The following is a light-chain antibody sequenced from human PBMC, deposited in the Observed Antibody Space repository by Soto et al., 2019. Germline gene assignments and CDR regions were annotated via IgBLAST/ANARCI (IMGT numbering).Light chain of an antibody. CDR3: QQYNSYPWT. CDR2: DAF. V-gene: IGKV1-5*01. J-gene: IGKJ1*01. Sequence: DIQMTQSPSSLSASVGDRVTITCRASQSLSSRLAWYQQIPGKAPKLLIYDAFSLQSGVPSRFSGSGSGTEFSLTISSLQPDDFATYYCQQYNSYPWTVGQGTKVDIK. CDR1: QSLSSR.